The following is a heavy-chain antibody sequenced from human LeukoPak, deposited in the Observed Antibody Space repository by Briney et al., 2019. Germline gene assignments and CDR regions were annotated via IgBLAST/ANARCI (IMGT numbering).Heavy chain of an antibody. J-gene: IGHJ4*02. V-gene: IGHV4-38-2*02. CDR3: ASSVPSRTIDY. CDR1: GYSISSGYY. Sequence: SETLSLTCTVSGYSISSGYYWGWIRQPPGKGLEWIGSIYHSGSTYYNPSLKSRVTISVDTSKNQFSLKLSSVTAADTAVYYCASSVPSRTIDYWGQGTLVTVSS. CDR2: IYHSGST.